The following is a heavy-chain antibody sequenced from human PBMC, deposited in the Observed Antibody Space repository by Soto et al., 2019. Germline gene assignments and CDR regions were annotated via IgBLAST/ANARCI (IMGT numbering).Heavy chain of an antibody. J-gene: IGHJ4*02. V-gene: IGHV3-48*01. CDR2: IGSSGSTT. D-gene: IGHD6-19*01. Sequence: GGSLRLSCAASGFTFSSYSMNWVRQAPGKGLEWVSYIGSSGSTTYYADSMRGRFTIYRDNAKNSLYLQMNSLRVEDTALYYCARGRQWPIDYWGQGTLVTVSS. CDR1: GFTFSSYS. CDR3: ARGRQWPIDY.